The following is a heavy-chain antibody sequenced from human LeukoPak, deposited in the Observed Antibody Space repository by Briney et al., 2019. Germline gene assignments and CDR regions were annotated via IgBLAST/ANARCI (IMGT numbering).Heavy chain of an antibody. D-gene: IGHD6-13*01. V-gene: IGHV3-30*02. CDR1: GFTFSNYG. CDR2: IRYDGSNE. CDR3: AKVAIAASGTSDFDD. J-gene: IGHJ4*02. Sequence: PGGSLRLSCAASGFTFSNYGMHWVRQGPGKGLEWVAFIRYDGSNEYYADSVKGRFSISRDNSKNTLYLQMNSLRAEDTAMYYCAKVAIAASGTSDFDDWGQGTLVTVSS.